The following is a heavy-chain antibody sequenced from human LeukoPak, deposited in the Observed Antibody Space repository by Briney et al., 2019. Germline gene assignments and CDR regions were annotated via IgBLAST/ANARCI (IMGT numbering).Heavy chain of an antibody. D-gene: IGHD4-23*01. Sequence: GSLRLSCAASGFTFSSYSMNWIRQPPGKGLEWIGEINHSGSTNYNPSLKSRVTISVDTSKNQFSLKLSSVTAADTAVYYCAINYGGKLSYFDYWGQGTLVTVSS. CDR3: AINYGGKLSYFDY. CDR2: INHSGST. V-gene: IGHV4-34*08. J-gene: IGHJ4*02. CDR1: GFTFSSYS.